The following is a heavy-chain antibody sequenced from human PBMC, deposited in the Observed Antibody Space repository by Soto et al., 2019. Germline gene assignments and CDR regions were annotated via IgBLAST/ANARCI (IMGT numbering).Heavy chain of an antibody. D-gene: IGHD2-21*01. J-gene: IGHJ4*02. CDR2: IHSGGTSK. CDR1: GFAIRDYE. Sequence: GGSLRLSCAASGFAIRDYEMNWVRQAPGRGLEWISYIHSGGTSKKYTDSVEGRFTISRDTALNPLYLQMDSLRDEDTAIYYCARESSGDAFDFWGQGILVTVSS. CDR3: ARESSGDAFDF. V-gene: IGHV3-48*03.